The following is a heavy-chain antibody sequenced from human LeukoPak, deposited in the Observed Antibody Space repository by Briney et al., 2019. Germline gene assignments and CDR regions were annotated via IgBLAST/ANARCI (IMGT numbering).Heavy chain of an antibody. D-gene: IGHD1-26*01. CDR3: ARRLSWELDAFDI. V-gene: IGHV1-69*01. Sequence: GSSVKVSCKASGGTFSSYAISWVRQAPGQGLEWMGGIIPIFGTANYAQKFQGRVTITADESTSTAYMELSSLRSEDTAVYYCARRLSWELDAFDIWGQGTMVTVSS. CDR2: IIPIFGTA. CDR1: GGTFSSYA. J-gene: IGHJ3*02.